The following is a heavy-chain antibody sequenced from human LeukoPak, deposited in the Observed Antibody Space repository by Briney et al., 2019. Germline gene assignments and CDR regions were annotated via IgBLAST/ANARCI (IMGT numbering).Heavy chain of an antibody. V-gene: IGHV4-4*08. J-gene: IGHJ4*02. CDR2: IYTSGST. D-gene: IGHD3-9*01. CDR3: ASGLRYFDLYY. CDR1: GGSISSYY. Sequence: SETLSLTCTVSGGSISSYYWSWIRQPPGKGLEWIGYIYTSGSTNYNPSLKSRVTISVDTSKNQFSLKLSSVTAADTAVYYCASGLRYFDLYYWGQGTLVTVSS.